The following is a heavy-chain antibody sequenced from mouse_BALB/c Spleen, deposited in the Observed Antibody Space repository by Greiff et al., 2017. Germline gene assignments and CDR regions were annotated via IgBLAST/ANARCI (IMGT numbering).Heavy chain of an antibody. V-gene: IGHV1-7*01. CDR3: AGSSYYYWYFDV. CDR1: GYTFTSYW. J-gene: IGHJ1*01. CDR2: INPSTGYT. D-gene: IGHD1-1*01. Sequence: QVQLQQSGAELAKPGASVKMSCKASGYTFTSYWMHWVKQRPGQGLEWIGYINPSTGYTEYNQKFKDKATLTADKSSSTAYMQLSSLTSEDSAVYYCAGSSYYYWYFDVWGAGTTVTVSS.